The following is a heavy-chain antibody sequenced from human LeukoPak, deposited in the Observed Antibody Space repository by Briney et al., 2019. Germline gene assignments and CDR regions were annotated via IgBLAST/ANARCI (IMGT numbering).Heavy chain of an antibody. CDR3: AKPPEVGATVGYFDY. D-gene: IGHD1-26*01. Sequence: GGSLRLSCAASGFTFSSYAMTWVRQAPEKGLEWVSGISGSDGNTDYADSVKGRFTISRDNSKNTLYLQMNSLRAEDTAVYYCAKPPEVGATVGYFDYWGQGTLVTVSS. CDR2: ISGSDGNT. J-gene: IGHJ4*02. V-gene: IGHV3-23*01. CDR1: GFTFSSYA.